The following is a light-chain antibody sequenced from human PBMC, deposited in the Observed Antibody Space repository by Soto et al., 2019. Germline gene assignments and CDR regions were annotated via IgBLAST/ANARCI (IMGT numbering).Light chain of an antibody. V-gene: IGKV1-16*02. CDR3: QQYSDYPHT. CDR2: TAT. Sequence: DIQMTQSPSSLSASVGDRVTITCRASEDVTKYVAWIQQRPGKPPKSLIYTATNVHRGVTSNFGGSGYGTEYSLTISGLQPEDFAIDYCQQYSDYPHTVGQGTKVEMK. J-gene: IGKJ2*01. CDR1: EDVTKY.